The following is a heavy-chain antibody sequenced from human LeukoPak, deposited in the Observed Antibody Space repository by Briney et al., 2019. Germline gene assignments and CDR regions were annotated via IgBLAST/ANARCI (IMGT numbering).Heavy chain of an antibody. CDR3: VKGDYDILTGYYRN. D-gene: IGHD3-9*01. CDR1: GFTFSSYA. V-gene: IGHV3-64D*06. J-gene: IGHJ4*02. Sequence: GGSLRLSCSASGFTFSSYAIHWVRQAPGKGLEYVSAISSNGGSTYYADSVKGRFTISRDNSKNTLYLQMSSLRAEDTAVYYCVKGDYDILTGYYRNWGQGTLVTVSS. CDR2: ISSNGGST.